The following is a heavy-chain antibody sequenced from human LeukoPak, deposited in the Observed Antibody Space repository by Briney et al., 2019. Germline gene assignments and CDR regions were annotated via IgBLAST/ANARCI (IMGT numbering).Heavy chain of an antibody. CDR1: GFTFSDTW. D-gene: IGHD3-16*01. CDR3: ARDVFFEY. J-gene: IGHJ4*02. Sequence: GGSLRLSCAASGFTFSDTWMHWVRQAPGKGLVWVSRIRSDGSDTRYAESVKGRFTISRDNAKNTLYLQMNSLRAEDTAVYYCARDVFFEYWGQGTLVTVSS. CDR2: IRSDGSDT. V-gene: IGHV3-74*01.